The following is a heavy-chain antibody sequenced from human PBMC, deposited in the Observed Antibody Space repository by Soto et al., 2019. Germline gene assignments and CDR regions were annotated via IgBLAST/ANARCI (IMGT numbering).Heavy chain of an antibody. V-gene: IGHV3-30-3*01. CDR2: ISYDGSNK. CDR3: ASRAFGSGWDDFDY. J-gene: IGHJ4*02. D-gene: IGHD6-19*01. Sequence: QVQLVESGGGVVQPGRSLRLSCAASGFTFSSYAMHWVRQAPGKGLEWVAVISYDGSNKYYADSVKGRFTISRDNSKNTLYLQMNSLRAEDTAVYYCASRAFGSGWDDFDYWGQGTLVTVSS. CDR1: GFTFSSYA.